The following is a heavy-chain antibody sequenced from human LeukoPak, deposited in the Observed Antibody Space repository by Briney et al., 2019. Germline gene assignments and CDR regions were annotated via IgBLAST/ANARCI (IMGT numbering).Heavy chain of an antibody. CDR1: GFTFSSYG. CDR3: ARAPVTSCRGLYCYPFDY. CDR2: ISGSAGST. V-gene: IGHV3-23*01. J-gene: IGHJ4*02. Sequence: GGSLRLSCAASGFTFSSYGMSWVRQAPGKGLEWVSAISGSAGSTYFADSVRGWFTISRDNSKNTLYLQLNSLRVEDAGVYYCARAPVTSCRGLYCYPFDYWGQGTLVTVSS. D-gene: IGHD2-15*01.